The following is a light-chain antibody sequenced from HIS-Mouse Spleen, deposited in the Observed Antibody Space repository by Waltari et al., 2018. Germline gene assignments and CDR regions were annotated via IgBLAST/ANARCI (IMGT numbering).Light chain of an antibody. CDR3: SSYAGSNNLV. Sequence: QSALTQPPSASGSPGQSVTISCTGTSSDVGGYNYVSWYQQHPGKAPKLMIYEVSKRPSGVPGRFSGSKSGNTAPLTVAGLQAEDEADYYCSSYAGSNNLVFGGGTKLTVL. V-gene: IGLV2-8*01. CDR2: EVS. J-gene: IGLJ2*01. CDR1: SSDVGGYNY.